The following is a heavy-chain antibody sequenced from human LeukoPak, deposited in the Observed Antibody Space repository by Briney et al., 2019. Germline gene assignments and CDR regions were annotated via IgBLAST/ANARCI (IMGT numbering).Heavy chain of an antibody. Sequence: ASVKVSCKASGYTFTGYYMHWVRQAPGQGLEWMGWINPNSGGTNYAQKFQGRVTITRNTSISTAYMELSSLRSEDTAVYYCARAGYRNRANDYWGQGTLVTVSS. CDR3: ARAGYRNRANDY. J-gene: IGHJ4*02. D-gene: IGHD4/OR15-4a*01. CDR2: INPNSGGT. V-gene: IGHV1-2*02. CDR1: GYTFTGYY.